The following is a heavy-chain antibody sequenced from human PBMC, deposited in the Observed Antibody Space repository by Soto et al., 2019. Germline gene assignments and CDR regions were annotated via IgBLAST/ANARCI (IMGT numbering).Heavy chain of an antibody. CDR2: ISGSGGST. D-gene: IGHD3-22*01. J-gene: IGHJ4*02. Sequence: GGSLRLSCAASGFTFSSYAMSWVRQAPGKGLEWVSAISGSGGSTYYADSVKGRFTISRDNSKNTLYLQMNSLRAEDTAVYYCAKGSGITMIVVVIQPIDYWGQGTLVTVSS. CDR3: AKGSGITMIVVVIQPIDY. V-gene: IGHV3-23*01. CDR1: GFTFSSYA.